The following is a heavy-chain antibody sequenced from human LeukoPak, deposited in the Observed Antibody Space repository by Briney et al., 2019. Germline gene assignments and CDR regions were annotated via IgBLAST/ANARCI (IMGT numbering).Heavy chain of an antibody. V-gene: IGHV1-2*02. CDR2: INPNSGGT. J-gene: IGHJ4*02. CDR1: RYTFTGYY. Sequence: GASVKVSCKASRYTFTGYYMHWVGQAPGQGLEGMGWINPNSGGTNYAQKFQGRDTMTRDTSNRKDYLGPGRVRYDDTAVYYCSFGVEFGEGWGQGTLVTVSS. CDR3: SFGVEFGEG. D-gene: IGHD3-10*01.